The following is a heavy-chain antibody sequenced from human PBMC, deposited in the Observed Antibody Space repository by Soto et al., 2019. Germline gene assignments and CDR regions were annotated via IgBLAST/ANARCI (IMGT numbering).Heavy chain of an antibody. J-gene: IGHJ6*02. CDR1: GGTFSSYA. Sequence: QVQLVQSGAEVKKPGSSVKVSCKASGGTFSSYAISWVRQAPGQGLEWMGGIIPIFGTANYAQKFQGRVTITADESKSKAYMELSSMRYEDTAVYYCARDFREFRDPLRGYYGMAVWGQGTTVTVSS. D-gene: IGHD3-10*01. V-gene: IGHV1-69*01. CDR2: IIPIFGTA. CDR3: ARDFREFRDPLRGYYGMAV.